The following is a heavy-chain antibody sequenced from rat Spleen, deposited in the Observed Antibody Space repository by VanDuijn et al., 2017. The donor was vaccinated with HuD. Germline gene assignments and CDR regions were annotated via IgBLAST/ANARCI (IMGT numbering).Heavy chain of an antibody. J-gene: IGHJ2*01. D-gene: IGHD5-1*01. V-gene: IGHV2-43*01. Sequence: QVQLKESGPGLVQPSQTLSLTCTVSGFSLTSYHVSWVRQPPGQGLEWMGVIWTGGSTASNSLLKSRLSISRDTSKSQVFLKMNSLPTEDSATYYCARDPLLGAPFDSWGQGVMVTVSS. CDR2: IWTGGST. CDR1: GFSLTSYH. CDR3: ARDPLLGAPFDS.